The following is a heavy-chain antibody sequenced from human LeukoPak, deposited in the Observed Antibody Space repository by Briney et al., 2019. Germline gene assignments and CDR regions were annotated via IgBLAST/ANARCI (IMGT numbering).Heavy chain of an antibody. CDR1: GGTVSSYA. Sequence: GASVKVSCKASGGTVSSYAISWVRQAPGQGLEWMGGIIPIFGTANYAQKFQGRVTVTADEATSSGYLELCSLTSWEPGVCLCVRSLTRFAAILGYWGQGTLVTVSS. D-gene: IGHD2-21*01. CDR2: IIPIFGTA. CDR3: VRSLTRFAAILGY. J-gene: IGHJ4*02. V-gene: IGHV1-69*13.